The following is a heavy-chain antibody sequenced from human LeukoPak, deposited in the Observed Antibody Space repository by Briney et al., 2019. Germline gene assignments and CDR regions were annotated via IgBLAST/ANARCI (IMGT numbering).Heavy chain of an antibody. Sequence: SVKVPCKASGGTFSSYAISWVRQAPGQGLEWMGRIIPIFGIANYAQKFQGRVTITADKSTSTAYMELSSLRSEDTAVYYCAREGYYDSSGYYPPAYYFDYWGQGTLVTVSS. D-gene: IGHD3-22*01. J-gene: IGHJ4*02. CDR1: GGTFSSYA. CDR2: IIPIFGIA. CDR3: AREGYYDSSGYYPPAYYFDY. V-gene: IGHV1-69*04.